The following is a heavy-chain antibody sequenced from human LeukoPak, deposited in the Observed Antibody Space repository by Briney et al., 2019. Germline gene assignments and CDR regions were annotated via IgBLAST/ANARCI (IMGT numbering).Heavy chain of an antibody. CDR1: GGSISSYY. CDR3: ARASPRGDHMDV. D-gene: IGHD2-21*02. J-gene: IGHJ6*03. Sequence: SETLSLTCTVSGGSISSYYWSWIRQPPGKGLECIGYIYYRGSTNYNPSLKSRVTMSVDRSKSQFSLKLRSVTAADTAVYYCARASPRGDHMDVWGKGTTVTVSS. V-gene: IGHV4-59*01. CDR2: IYYRGST.